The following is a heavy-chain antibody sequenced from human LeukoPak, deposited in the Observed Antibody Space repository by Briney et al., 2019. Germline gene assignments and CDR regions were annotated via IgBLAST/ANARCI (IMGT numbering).Heavy chain of an antibody. CDR3: AKPRASKAGTFDY. J-gene: IGHJ4*02. Sequence: GGSLRVSCAASGFSFTDYGMTWVRQAPGKGLEWVSTISPSGGSTFYADSVKGRFTISRDNSKNTLYLQMNSLRAEDTAVYYCAKPRASKAGTFDYWGQGTLVTVSS. D-gene: IGHD6-13*01. V-gene: IGHV3-23*01. CDR2: ISPSGGST. CDR1: GFSFTDYG.